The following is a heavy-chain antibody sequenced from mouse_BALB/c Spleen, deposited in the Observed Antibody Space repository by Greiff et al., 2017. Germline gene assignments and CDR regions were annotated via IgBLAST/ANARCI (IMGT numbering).Heavy chain of an antibody. Sequence: EVQLVESGPGLVKPSQSLSLTCTVTGYSITSDYAWNWIRQFPGNKLEWMGYISYSGSTSYNPSLKSRISITRDTSKNQFFLQLNSVTTEDTATYYCARATVVADYYAMDYWGQGTSVTVSS. V-gene: IGHV3-2*02. CDR3: ARATVVADYYAMDY. J-gene: IGHJ4*01. CDR2: ISYSGST. CDR1: GYSITSDYA. D-gene: IGHD1-1*01.